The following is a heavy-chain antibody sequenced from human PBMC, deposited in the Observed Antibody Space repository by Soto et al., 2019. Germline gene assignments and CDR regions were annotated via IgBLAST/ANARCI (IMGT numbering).Heavy chain of an antibody. V-gene: IGHV1-69*01. CDR1: GGTFSSYA. J-gene: IGHJ2*01. Sequence: QVQLVQSGAEVKKPGSSVKVSCKASGGTFSSYAISWVRQAPGQGREWMGGIIPIFGTANYAQKFQGRVTITADESTSTAYMELSSLRSEDTAVYYCARGPAGWGIAAAGTAWYFDLWGRGTLVTVSS. CDR2: IIPIFGTA. D-gene: IGHD6-13*01. CDR3: ARGPAGWGIAAAGTAWYFDL.